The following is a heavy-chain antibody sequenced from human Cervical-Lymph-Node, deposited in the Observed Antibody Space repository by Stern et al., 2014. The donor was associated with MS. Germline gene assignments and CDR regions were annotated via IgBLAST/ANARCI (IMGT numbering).Heavy chain of an antibody. J-gene: IGHJ6*02. CDR3: ARGELKEGLVRGMDV. Sequence: QVQLVQSGAEVKKPGSSVKVSCKASGGTFSSYAISWVRQAPGQGLEWLGGIIPIFGTTNYAHNFQGRVTITADESTSTAYMELSSLRSEDTAVYYCARGELKEGLVRGMDVWGQGTTVTVSS. D-gene: IGHD1-26*01. CDR2: IIPIFGTT. V-gene: IGHV1-69*01. CDR1: GGTFSSYA.